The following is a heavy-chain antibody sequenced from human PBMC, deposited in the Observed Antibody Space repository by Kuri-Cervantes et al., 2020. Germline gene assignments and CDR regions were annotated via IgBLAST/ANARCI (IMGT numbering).Heavy chain of an antibody. CDR2: INHSGRT. V-gene: IGHV4-39*06. CDR3: ARGALITTTTIDSYYYMDV. Sequence: TLSLTCTVSGGSISRSSYYWGWIRQPPGKGLEWIGEINHSGRTNYNQSLKSRVTISVDTSKNQFPLKLSPVTAADTAVYCCARGALITTTTIDSYYYMDVWGKGTTVTVSS. CDR1: GGSISRSSYY. J-gene: IGHJ6*03. D-gene: IGHD3-10*01.